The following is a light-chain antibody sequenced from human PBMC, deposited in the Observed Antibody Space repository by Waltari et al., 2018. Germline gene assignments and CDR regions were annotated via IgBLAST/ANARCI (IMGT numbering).Light chain of an antibody. Sequence: DIQMTQSPSSLSASVGDRVTITCQESHDISNYLNWYQQKPGKAPNLLRYDASNLETGVPCRFSGSGSGTDFTLTISSLQPEDIATYCCEQYDNLPITFGQGTRLEIK. CDR1: HDISNY. V-gene: IGKV1-33*01. CDR2: DAS. J-gene: IGKJ5*01. CDR3: EQYDNLPIT.